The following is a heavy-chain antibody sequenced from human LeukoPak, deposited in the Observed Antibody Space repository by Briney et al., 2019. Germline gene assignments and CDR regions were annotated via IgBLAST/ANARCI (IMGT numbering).Heavy chain of an antibody. J-gene: IGHJ4*02. CDR2: ISWNSGNI. D-gene: IGHD3-9*01. CDR3: AKATAGYYNFDY. Sequence: GGSLRLSCLAPGFTFDDYVMHWVRQIPGKGLEWVSGISWNSGNIHYADSVKGRFTISRDNANNSLYLQMNSLRAEDTALYYCAKATAGYYNFDYWGQGTLVTVSS. CDR1: GFTFDDYV. V-gene: IGHV3-9*01.